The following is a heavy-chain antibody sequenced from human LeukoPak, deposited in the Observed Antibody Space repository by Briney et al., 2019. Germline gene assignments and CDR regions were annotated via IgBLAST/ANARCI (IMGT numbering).Heavy chain of an antibody. D-gene: IGHD6-19*01. V-gene: IGHV3-74*03. Sequence: GGSLRLSCAASGFTLSNYWVHWVRQAPGEGLGWVSRINEPGTWPTYEDSVRGRFTISRDNAKNTVSLHMKNLRAGDTAVYYCAREIAEGGHWYFDLWGRGTLVTVSS. CDR1: GFTLSNYW. CDR3: AREIAEGGHWYFDL. CDR2: INEPGTWP. J-gene: IGHJ2*01.